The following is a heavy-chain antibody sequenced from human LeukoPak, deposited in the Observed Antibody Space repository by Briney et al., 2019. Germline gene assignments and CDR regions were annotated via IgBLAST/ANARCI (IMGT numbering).Heavy chain of an antibody. CDR1: GFTFSNAW. CDR3: ARAARVPAAIRLDYFDY. D-gene: IGHD2-2*02. J-gene: IGHJ4*02. V-gene: IGHV3-7*01. CDR2: IKQDGSEK. Sequence: PGGSLRLSCAASGFTFSNAWMSWVRQAPGKGLEWVANIKQDGSEKYYVDSVKGRFTISRDNAKNSLYLQMNSLRAEDTAVYYCARAARVPAAIRLDYFDYWGQGTLVTVSS.